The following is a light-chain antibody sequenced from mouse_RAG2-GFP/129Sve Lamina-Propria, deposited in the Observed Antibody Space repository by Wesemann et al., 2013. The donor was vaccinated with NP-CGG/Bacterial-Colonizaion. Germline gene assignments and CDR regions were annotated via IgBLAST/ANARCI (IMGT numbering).Light chain of an antibody. J-gene: IGKJ5*01. CDR1: QDVGTA. CDR3: QQYSSYPLT. CDR2: SAS. Sequence: DIVMTQSHKFMSTSVGDRVSITCKASQDVGTAVAWYQQKPGQSPKLLIYSASNRYTGVPDRFTGSGSGTDFTLTISNMQSEDLADYFCQQYSSYPLTFGAGTKLEL. V-gene: IGKV6-23*01.